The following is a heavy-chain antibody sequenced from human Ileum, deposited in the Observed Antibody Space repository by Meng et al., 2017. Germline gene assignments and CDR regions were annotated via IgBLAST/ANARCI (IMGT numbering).Heavy chain of an antibody. CDR1: GGSFSGYY. CDR3: ARHLGRSFDY. V-gene: IGHV4-34*02. D-gene: IGHD3-16*01. CDR2: IYYSGGT. Sequence: VQLLQWGAGVVKPSETLSLTCAVYGGSFSGYYWSWFRQPPGKGLEWIGEIYYSGGTKYNPSLKSRVTISGDTSKNQFSLKLTSVTAADTAVYYCARHLGRSFDYWGQGTLVTVSS. J-gene: IGHJ4*02.